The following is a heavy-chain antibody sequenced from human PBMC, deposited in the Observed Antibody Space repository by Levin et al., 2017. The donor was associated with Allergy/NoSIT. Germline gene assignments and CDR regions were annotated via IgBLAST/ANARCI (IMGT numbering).Heavy chain of an antibody. CDR1: GGSISSGGYY. V-gene: IGHV4-31*03. CDR3: ARDRIFGVAHDAFDI. D-gene: IGHD3-3*01. J-gene: IGHJ3*02. Sequence: PSETLSLTCTVSGGSISSGGYYWSWIRQRPGKGLEWIGYTYYSGSTYYNPSLKSRVIISVDTSKNQFSLKLSSVTAADTAVYYCARDRIFGVAHDAFDIWGQGTMVTVSS. CDR2: TYYSGST.